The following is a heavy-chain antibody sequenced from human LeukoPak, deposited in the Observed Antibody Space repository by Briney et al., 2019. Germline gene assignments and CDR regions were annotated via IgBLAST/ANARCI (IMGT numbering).Heavy chain of an antibody. CDR2: ISAYNGNT. D-gene: IGHD3-9*01. CDR1: GYTFTSYG. V-gene: IGHV1-18*01. Sequence: ASVKVSCKASGYTFTSYGISWVRQAPGQGLEWMGWISAYNGNTNYAQKLQGRVTMTTDTSTSTAYMELRSLRSDDTAMYYCARDLTGDNWFDPWGQGTLVTVSS. CDR3: ARDLTGDNWFDP. J-gene: IGHJ5*02.